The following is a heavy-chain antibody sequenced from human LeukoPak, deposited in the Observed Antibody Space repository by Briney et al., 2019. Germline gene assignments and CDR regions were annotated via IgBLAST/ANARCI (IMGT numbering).Heavy chain of an antibody. CDR2: INHSGST. CDR3: ARWLYPNTYYYDSRSSGYYYGMDV. D-gene: IGHD3-22*01. J-gene: IGHJ6*02. CDR1: GGSFSGYH. V-gene: IGHV4-34*01. Sequence: SETLSLTCAVYGGSFSGYHWSWIRQPPGKGLEWIGEINHSGSTNYNPSLKSRVTISVDTSKNQFSLKLSSVTAADTAVYYCARWLYPNTYYYDSRSSGYYYGMDVWGQGTTVTVSS.